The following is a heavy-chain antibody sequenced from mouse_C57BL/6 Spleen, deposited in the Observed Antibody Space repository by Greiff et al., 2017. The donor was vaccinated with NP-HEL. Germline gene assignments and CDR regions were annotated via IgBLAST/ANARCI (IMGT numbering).Heavy chain of an antibody. CDR2: IDPSDSYT. D-gene: IGHD1-1*01. J-gene: IGHJ2*01. V-gene: IGHV1-50*01. CDR1: GYTFTSYW. Sequence: QVQLQQPGAELVKPGASVKLSCKASGYTFTSYWMQWVKQRPGQGLEWIGEIDPSDSYTNYNQKFKGKATLTVDTSSSTAYMQRSSLTSEDSAVYYCARSLYYYGSKDLDYWGQGTTLTVSS. CDR3: ARSLYYYGSKDLDY.